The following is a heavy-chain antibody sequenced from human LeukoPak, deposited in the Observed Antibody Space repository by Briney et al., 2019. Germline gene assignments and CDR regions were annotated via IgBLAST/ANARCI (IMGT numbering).Heavy chain of an antibody. Sequence: PGGSLRLSCAASGFTFSTYWMHWVRQAPGKGPVWVSRINSDGSSTTYADSMKGRFTISRDNAKSTLYLQMNSLRADDTAVYYCARSYGMDVWGQGTTVTVSS. J-gene: IGHJ6*02. CDR1: GFTFSTYW. V-gene: IGHV3-74*01. CDR2: INSDGSST. CDR3: ARSYGMDV.